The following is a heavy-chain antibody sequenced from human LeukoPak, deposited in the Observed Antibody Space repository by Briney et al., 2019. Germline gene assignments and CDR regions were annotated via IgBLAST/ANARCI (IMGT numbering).Heavy chain of an antibody. CDR1: GGSISSSNW. J-gene: IGHJ6*04. CDR2: IYHSGST. Sequence: SETLSLTCAVSGGSISSSNWWSWVRQPPGKGLEWIGEIYHSGSTNYNPSLKSRVTISVDKSKNQFSLKLCSVTAADTAVYYCARGQTVPAATDYYYYGMDVWGKGTTVTVSS. CDR3: ARGQTVPAATDYYYYGMDV. V-gene: IGHV4-4*02. D-gene: IGHD2-2*01.